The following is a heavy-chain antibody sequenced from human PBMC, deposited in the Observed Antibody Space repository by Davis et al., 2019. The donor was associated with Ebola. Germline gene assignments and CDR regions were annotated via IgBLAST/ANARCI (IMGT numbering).Heavy chain of an antibody. CDR3: ARDRRFGEPTLPDY. V-gene: IGHV3-7*01. CDR2: INEAGSEE. D-gene: IGHD3-10*01. CDR1: GFTFSAHW. Sequence: GESLKISCAASGFTFSAHWMAWIRQTPGKGLEWVANINEAGSEEYYVNSVRGRFTISRDDAENSVYLQMNGLRDEDTAVYYCARDRRFGEPTLPDYWGPGTLVTVSS. J-gene: IGHJ4*02.